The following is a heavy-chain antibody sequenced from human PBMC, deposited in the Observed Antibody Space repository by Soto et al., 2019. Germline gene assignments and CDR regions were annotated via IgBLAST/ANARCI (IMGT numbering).Heavy chain of an antibody. CDR2: MQPSSGRT. D-gene: IGHD2-21*02. V-gene: IGHV1-8*01. CDR1: GYSFTSLD. J-gene: IGHJ4*02. CDR3: ARGVTAGVDY. Sequence: QVQLVQSGAEVREPGASVKVSCKASGYSFTSLDINWVRQTTGQGLEWMGWMQPSSGRTGYAQKFQGRATMTRETSINTAYMELSSLTSDDTAFYYCARGVTAGVDYGGQGTLVTVSS.